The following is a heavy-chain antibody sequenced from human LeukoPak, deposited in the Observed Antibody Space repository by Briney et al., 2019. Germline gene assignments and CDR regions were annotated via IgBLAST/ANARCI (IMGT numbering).Heavy chain of an antibody. CDR2: IYHSGST. V-gene: IGHV4-59*01. CDR3: ARSFYYDSSGFDY. J-gene: IGHJ4*02. Sequence: SETLSLTCTVSGGSTSTYYWSWIRQPPGKGLEWIGYIYHSGSTNYSPSLKSRVTISIDTSKNQFSLKLSSVTAADTATYFCARSFYYDSSGFDYWGQGTLVTVSS. D-gene: IGHD3-22*01. CDR1: GGSTSTYY.